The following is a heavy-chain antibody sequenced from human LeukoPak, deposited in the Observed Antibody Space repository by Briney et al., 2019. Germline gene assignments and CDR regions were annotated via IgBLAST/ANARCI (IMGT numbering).Heavy chain of an antibody. CDR2: ISSSSSYV. J-gene: IGHJ4*02. CDR3: AGDGCSGGSCYKHFDY. D-gene: IGHD2-15*01. CDR1: GFTFNYYS. V-gene: IGHV3-21*01. Sequence: GGSLRLSCAASGFTFNYYSMNWVRQAPGKGLEWVSSISSSSSYVYYADSAKGRFTISRNNAKNSLYLQMNSLRAEDMAVYYCAGDGCSGGSCYKHFDYWGQGTLVTVSS.